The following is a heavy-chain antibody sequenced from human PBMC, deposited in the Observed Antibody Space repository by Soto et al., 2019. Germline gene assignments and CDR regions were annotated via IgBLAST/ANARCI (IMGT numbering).Heavy chain of an antibody. CDR1: GYTFTSYD. CDR3: ARGLVLRYFDWGDAFDI. CDR2: MNPNSGNT. Sequence: QVQLVQSGAEVKQPGASVKVSCTASGYTFTSYDINWVRQATGQGLEWMGWMNPNSGNTGYAQKFQGRVTMTRNTSISTAYMELSSLRSEDTAVYYCARGLVLRYFDWGDAFDICRQGTMVTVSS. D-gene: IGHD3-9*01. V-gene: IGHV1-8*01. J-gene: IGHJ3*02.